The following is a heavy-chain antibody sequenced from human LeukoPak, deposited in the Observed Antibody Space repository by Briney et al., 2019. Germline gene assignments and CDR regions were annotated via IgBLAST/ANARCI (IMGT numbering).Heavy chain of an antibody. J-gene: IGHJ6*03. CDR3: ARGRRIVVVLGATRTHRDYYMDV. CDR2: IYHSGST. Sequence: SETLSLTCAVSGGSISSSNWWSWVRQPPGKGLEWIGEIYHSGSTNYNPSLKSRVTISVDTSKNQFSLKLSSVTAADTAVYYCARGRRIVVVLGATRTHRDYYMDVWGKGTTVTVSS. V-gene: IGHV4-4*02. CDR1: GGSISSSNW. D-gene: IGHD2-15*01.